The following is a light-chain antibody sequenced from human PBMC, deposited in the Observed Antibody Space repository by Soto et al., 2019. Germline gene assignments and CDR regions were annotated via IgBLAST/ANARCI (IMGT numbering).Light chain of an antibody. CDR2: LNSDGSH. J-gene: IGLJ2*01. CDR3: QTWGTGSVV. CDR1: SGHSSYA. V-gene: IGLV4-69*01. Sequence: QPVLTQSPSASASLGASVKLTCTLSSGHSSYAIAWHQQQPEKGPRYLMRLNSDGSHSKGDGIPDRFSGSSSGAERYLTISILQSEDEADYYCQTWGTGSVVFAGGTKLTVL.